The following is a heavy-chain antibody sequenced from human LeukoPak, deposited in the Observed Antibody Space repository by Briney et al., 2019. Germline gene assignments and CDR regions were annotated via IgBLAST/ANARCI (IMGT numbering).Heavy chain of an antibody. CDR3: GIDVSGYRSTYNYMDV. V-gene: IGHV4-59*11. CDR1: GGSIYSLQ. J-gene: IGHJ6*03. Sequence: PSETPSLTRTVSGGSIYSLQWRLGAQHPGEGLEGVGDIYSGGCTTYNTPLKSRVAISVDTSKIQFSLKLCTVTAADTAVYYCGIDVSGYRSTYNYMDVWGKGTTVTVSS. CDR2: IYSGGCT. D-gene: IGHD3-3*01.